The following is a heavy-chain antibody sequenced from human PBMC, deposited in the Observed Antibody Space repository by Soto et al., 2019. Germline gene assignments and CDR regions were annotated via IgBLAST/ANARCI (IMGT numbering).Heavy chain of an antibody. Sequence: SETLSLTCTVSGGSISSGGYYWSWIRQHPGKGLEWIGYIYYSGSTYYNPSLKSRVTISVDTSKNQFSLKLSSVTAADTAVYYCPRASSVTTRYNWFDPWGQGTLVTVSS. D-gene: IGHD4-17*01. CDR2: IYYSGST. J-gene: IGHJ5*02. CDR1: GGSISSGGYY. CDR3: PRASSVTTRYNWFDP. V-gene: IGHV4-31*03.